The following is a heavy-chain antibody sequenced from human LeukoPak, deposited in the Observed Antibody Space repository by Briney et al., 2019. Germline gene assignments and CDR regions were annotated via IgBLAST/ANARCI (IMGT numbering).Heavy chain of an antibody. Sequence: ASVKVSCKASGYTFTGYYMHWVRQAPGQGLEWMGWINPKSGGTNYAQKFQGRVTMTRDQSISTAYMELSRLRSDDTAVYYWAGDVRYCSGGSCFMNAFDIWGEGTMVTVSS. CDR1: GYTFTGYY. CDR2: INPKSGGT. J-gene: IGHJ3*02. D-gene: IGHD2-15*01. V-gene: IGHV1-2*02. CDR3: AGDVRYCSGGSCFMNAFDI.